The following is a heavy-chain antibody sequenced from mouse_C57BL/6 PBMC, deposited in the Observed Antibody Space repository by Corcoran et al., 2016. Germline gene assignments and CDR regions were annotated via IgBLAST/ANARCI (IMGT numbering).Heavy chain of an antibody. CDR1: GYTFTTYG. Sequence: QIRLVQSGPELKKPGETVKISCKASGYTFTTYGMSWVKQAPGKGLKWMGWINTYSGVPTYADDFKGRFAFSLETSASTAYLQINNLKNEDTATYFCARGGPRWYFDVWGTGTTVTVSS. J-gene: IGHJ1*03. CDR3: ARGGPRWYFDV. CDR2: INTYSGVP. V-gene: IGHV9-3*01.